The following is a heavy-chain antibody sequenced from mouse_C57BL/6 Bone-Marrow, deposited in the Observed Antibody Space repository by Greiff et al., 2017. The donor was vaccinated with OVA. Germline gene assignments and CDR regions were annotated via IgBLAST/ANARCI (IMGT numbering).Heavy chain of an antibody. Sequence: DVQLQESGGGLVKPGGSLKLSCAASGFTFSSYAMSWVRQTPEKRLEWVATISDGGSYTYYPDNVKGRFTISRDNAKNNLYLQMSHLKSEDTAMYYCARGAGDYWGQGTTLTVSS. J-gene: IGHJ2*01. V-gene: IGHV5-4*01. CDR3: ARGAGDY. CDR1: GFTFSSYA. CDR2: ISDGGSYT.